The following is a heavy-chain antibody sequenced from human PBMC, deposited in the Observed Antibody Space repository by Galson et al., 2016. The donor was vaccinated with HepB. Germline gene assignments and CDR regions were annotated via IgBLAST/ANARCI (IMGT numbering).Heavy chain of an antibody. D-gene: IGHD4-11*01. CDR3: ARDPNTVTTGYWFDP. J-gene: IGHJ5*02. V-gene: IGHV3-11*01. CDR1: GFTFSDYY. CDR2: ISGTGATI. Sequence: SLRLSCAASGFTFSDYYMSWIRQAPGKGLEWVSYISGTGATIYYADSVKGRFTISRDNAKNSLFLQMNSLRAEGTAVYYCARDPNTVTTGYWFDPWGQGTLVTVSS.